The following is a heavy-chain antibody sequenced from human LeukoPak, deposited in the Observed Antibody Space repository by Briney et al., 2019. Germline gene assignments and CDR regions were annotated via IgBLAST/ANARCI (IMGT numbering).Heavy chain of an antibody. J-gene: IGHJ6*03. D-gene: IGHD4-11*01. CDR3: ARAPVGPAVTDYYYYYYYMDV. CDR2: IYTSGST. V-gene: IGHV4-61*02. CDR1: GGSISSGSYY. Sequence: TSQTLSLTXTVSGGSISSGSYYWSWIGQPAGKGLEWIGRIYTSGSTNYNPSLKSRVTISVDTSKNQFSLKLSSVTAADTAVYYCARAPVGPAVTDYYYYYYYMDVWGKGTTVTVSS.